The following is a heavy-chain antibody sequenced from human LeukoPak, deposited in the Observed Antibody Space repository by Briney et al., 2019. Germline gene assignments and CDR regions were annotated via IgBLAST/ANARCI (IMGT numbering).Heavy chain of an antibody. CDR1: GGSISSYY. CDR3: ARVRVRGVIPREIDY. D-gene: IGHD3-10*01. J-gene: IGHJ4*02. CDR2: IYYSGST. Sequence: SETLSLTCTVSGGSISSYYWSWIRQPPGKGLERIGYIYYSGSTNYNPSLKSRVTISVDTSKNQFSLKLSSVTAADTAVYYCARVRVRGVIPREIDYWGQGTLVTVSS. V-gene: IGHV4-59*01.